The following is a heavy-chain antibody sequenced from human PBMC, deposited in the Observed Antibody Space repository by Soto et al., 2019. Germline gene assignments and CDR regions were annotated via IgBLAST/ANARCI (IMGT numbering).Heavy chain of an antibody. V-gene: IGHV4-34*01. J-gene: IGHJ5*02. CDR1: GGSFSDTY. Sequence: QVHLQQWGAGLLKPSETLSLTCAVYGGSFSDTYWNWFRQPPGKGLEWIGEINHNTNTIYNPSLTSRVTISVDTSKNHFSLTLTSVTAADTAVYYWARGVRVVRGSFDPWGQGTLVTDAS. D-gene: IGHD3-3*01. CDR3: ARGVRVVRGSFDP. CDR2: INHNTNT.